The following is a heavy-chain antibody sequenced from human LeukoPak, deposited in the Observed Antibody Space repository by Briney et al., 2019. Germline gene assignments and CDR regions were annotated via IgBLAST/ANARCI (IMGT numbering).Heavy chain of an antibody. J-gene: IGHJ4*02. Sequence: SETLSLTCTVSGGSISSYYWSWIRQPPGKGLEWIGHIYYSGSTNYNPSLKSRVTISVDTSKNQFSLKLSSVTAADTAVYYCARDVGYYFDYWGQGTLVTVSS. CDR3: ARDVGYYFDY. CDR1: GGSISSYY. V-gene: IGHV4-59*01. CDR2: IYYSGST.